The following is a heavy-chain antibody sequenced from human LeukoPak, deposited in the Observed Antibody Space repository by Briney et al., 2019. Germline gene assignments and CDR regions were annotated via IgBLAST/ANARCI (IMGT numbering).Heavy chain of an antibody. CDR3: ARVRAVLYYDILTGPIDY. V-gene: IGHV4-38-2*02. Sequence: SQTLSLTCTVSGYSVSSSYYWGWIRQPPGKGLEWIGSIYYSGSTYYNPSLKSRVTISVDTSKNQFSLKLSSVTAADTAVYYCARVRAVLYYDILTGPIDYWGQGTLVTVSS. J-gene: IGHJ4*02. CDR2: IYYSGST. D-gene: IGHD3-9*01. CDR1: GYSVSSSYY.